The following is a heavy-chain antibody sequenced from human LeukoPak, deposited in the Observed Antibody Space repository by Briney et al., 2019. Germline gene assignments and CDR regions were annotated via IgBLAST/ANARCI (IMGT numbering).Heavy chain of an antibody. CDR3: ARDIVGATGDAFDI. CDR2: IKTDGSQI. D-gene: IGHD1-26*01. V-gene: IGHV3-7*01. CDR1: GFTFSSYW. Sequence: GGSLRLSCVASGFTFSSYWMTWVRQAPGKGLEWVANIKTDGSQIYYVDSVKGRFTVSRDNAKNSLYLQMNSLRAEDAAVYYCARDIVGATGDAFDIWGQGTMVTVSS. J-gene: IGHJ3*02.